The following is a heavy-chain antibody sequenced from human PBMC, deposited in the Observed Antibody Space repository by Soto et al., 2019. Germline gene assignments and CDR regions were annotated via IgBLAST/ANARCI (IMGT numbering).Heavy chain of an antibody. D-gene: IGHD5-18*01. Sequence: SETLSLTCTVSGGSVSSGSYYWSWIRQPPGKGLEWIGYIYYSGSTNYNPSLKSRVTISVDTSKNQFSLKLSSVTAADTAVYYCARDGPVRGYSYGYYYYGMDVWGQGTTVTVSS. V-gene: IGHV4-61*01. CDR1: GGSVSSGSYY. J-gene: IGHJ6*02. CDR3: ARDGPVRGYSYGYYYYGMDV. CDR2: IYYSGST.